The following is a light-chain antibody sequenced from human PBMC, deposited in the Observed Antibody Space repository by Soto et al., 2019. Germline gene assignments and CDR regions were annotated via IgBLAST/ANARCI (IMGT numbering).Light chain of an antibody. J-gene: IGKJ4*01. CDR2: ATS. CDR1: QSVSSNY. CDR3: QQYSSSPPGVS. V-gene: IGKV3-20*01. Sequence: IVLTQSPGTLSLSPGERATLSCRASQSVSSNYLAWYQQKPGQAPRLLIGATSNRATGIPDRFSGSGSGTDFTLTISRLEPEDFAIYFCQQYSSSPPGVSFGGGTKVEIK.